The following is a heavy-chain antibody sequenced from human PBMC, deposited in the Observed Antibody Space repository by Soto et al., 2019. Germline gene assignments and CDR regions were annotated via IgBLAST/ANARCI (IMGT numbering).Heavy chain of an antibody. Sequence: GGSLRLSCAASGFTFSSYAMHWVRQAPGKGLEWVAVISYDGSNKYYADSVKGRFTISRDNSKNTLYLQMNSLRAEDTAVYYCAREAEMATTNDAFDIWGQGTMVTVSS. J-gene: IGHJ3*02. V-gene: IGHV3-30-3*01. D-gene: IGHD5-12*01. CDR1: GFTFSSYA. CDR3: AREAEMATTNDAFDI. CDR2: ISYDGSNK.